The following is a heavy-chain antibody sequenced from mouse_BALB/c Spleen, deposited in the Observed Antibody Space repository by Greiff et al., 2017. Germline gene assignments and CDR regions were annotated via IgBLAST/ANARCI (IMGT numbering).Heavy chain of an antibody. Sequence: VQLKESGGGLVQPGGSRKLSCAASGFTFSSFGMHWVRQAPEKGLEWVAYISSASSTIYYADTVKGRFTISRDNPKNTLFLQMTSLRSEDTAMYYCARIYRNYFDYWGQGTTLTVSS. CDR2: ISSASSTI. V-gene: IGHV5-17*02. D-gene: IGHD2-14*01. CDR1: GFTFSSFG. J-gene: IGHJ2*01. CDR3: ARIYRNYFDY.